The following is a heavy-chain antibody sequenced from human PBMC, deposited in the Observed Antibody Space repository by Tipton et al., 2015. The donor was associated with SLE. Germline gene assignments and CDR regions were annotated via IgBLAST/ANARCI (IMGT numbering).Heavy chain of an antibody. Sequence: LRLSCAASGFTFSNFAMNWVRQAPGKGLEWIGYIYYSGSTNYNPSLKSRVTISVDTSKNQFSLKLSSVTAADTAVYYCARDRWGSGSYYKRGGTSYGMDVWGQGTTVTVSS. CDR2: IYYSGST. V-gene: IGHV4-59*01. CDR1: GFTFSNFA. D-gene: IGHD3-10*01. CDR3: ARDRWGSGSYYKRGGTSYGMDV. J-gene: IGHJ6*02.